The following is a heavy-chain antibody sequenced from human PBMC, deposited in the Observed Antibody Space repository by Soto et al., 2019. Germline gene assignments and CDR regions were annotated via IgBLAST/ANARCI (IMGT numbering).Heavy chain of an antibody. Sequence: ASVKVSCKASGFSFTGYYIHWLRQAPGQGLEWMGWINAHSGGTEYAQEFQGRVTMTEDTSTDTAYMELRSLRSEDTAVYFCATALVRPHLVNYEILTATWGQGTLVTVSS. J-gene: IGHJ4*02. D-gene: IGHD3-9*01. CDR3: ATALVRPHLVNYEILTAT. CDR2: INAHSGGT. CDR1: GFSFTGYY. V-gene: IGHV1-2*02.